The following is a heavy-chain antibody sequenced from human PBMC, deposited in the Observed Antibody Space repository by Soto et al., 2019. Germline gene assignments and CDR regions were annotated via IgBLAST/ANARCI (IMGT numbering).Heavy chain of an antibody. CDR1: GFTFSSYS. J-gene: IGHJ4*02. D-gene: IGHD3-3*01. CDR2: ISSSSSTI. V-gene: IGHV3-48*02. CDR3: ARENYDFWSGYYKGEIDY. Sequence: EVQLVESGGGLVQPGGSLRPSCAASGFTFSSYSMNWVRQAPGKGLEWVSYISSSSSTIYYADSVKGRFTISRDNAKNSLYLQMNSLRDEDTAVYYCARENYDFWSGYYKGEIDYWGQGTLVTVSS.